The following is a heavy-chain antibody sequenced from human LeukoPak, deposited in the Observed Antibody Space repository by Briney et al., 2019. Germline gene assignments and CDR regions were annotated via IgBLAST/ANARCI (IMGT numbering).Heavy chain of an antibody. D-gene: IGHD3-22*01. J-gene: IGHJ4*02. CDR3: ARDHVGSGYYYFDS. CDR1: GFPFADNA. CDR2: ITGNGGSV. V-gene: IGHV3-20*04. Sequence: GGSLKISCAASGFPFADNAMSWFGQAPGKGREWVPGITGNGGSVGYADAMKGRFTVSRDNAKNSLYLQMNSLRDEDTALYYCARDHVGSGYYYFDSWGQGTLVTVSS.